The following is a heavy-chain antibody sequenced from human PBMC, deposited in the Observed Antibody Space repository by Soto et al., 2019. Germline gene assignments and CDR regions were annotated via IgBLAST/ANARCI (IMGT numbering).Heavy chain of an antibody. J-gene: IGHJ4*02. Sequence: QVQLQESGPGLVKPSQTLSLTCTVSGGSISSGGYYWSWIRQHPGKGLEWIGYIYYSGSTYYNPSLKSRVTISVDTSKNQFSLKLSSVTAADTAVYYCAVSARHAMIVVAGHFDYWGQGTLVTVSS. V-gene: IGHV4-31*03. CDR3: AVSARHAMIVVAGHFDY. CDR2: IYYSGST. D-gene: IGHD3-22*01. CDR1: GGSISSGGYY.